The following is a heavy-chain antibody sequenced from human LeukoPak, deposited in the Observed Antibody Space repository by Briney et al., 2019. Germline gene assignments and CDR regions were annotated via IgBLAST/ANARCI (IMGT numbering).Heavy chain of an antibody. J-gene: IGHJ4*02. CDR2: IYYSGST. CDR1: GGSISSGGYY. CDR3: AVYRSRFVPFDY. V-gene: IGHV4-30-4*08. D-gene: IGHD6-13*01. Sequence: SQTLSLTCTVSGGSISSGGYYWSWIRQPPGKGLEWIGYIYYSGSTYYNPSLKSRVTISVDTSKNQFSLKLSSVTAADTAVYYCAVYRSRFVPFDYWGQGTLVTVSS.